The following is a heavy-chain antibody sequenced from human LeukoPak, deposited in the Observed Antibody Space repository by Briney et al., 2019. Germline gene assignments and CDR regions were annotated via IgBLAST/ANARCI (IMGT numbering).Heavy chain of an antibody. CDR3: ARARYCSSTSCYTKGGWFDP. J-gene: IGHJ5*02. Sequence: PSETLSLTCAVSGGSISSGGYSWSWIRQPPGKGLEWIGYIYHSGSTYYNPSLKSRVTISVDRSKNQFSLKLSSVPAADTAVYYCARARYCSSTSCYTKGGWFDPWGQGTLVTVSS. CDR1: GGSISSGGYS. V-gene: IGHV4-30-2*01. CDR2: IYHSGST. D-gene: IGHD2-2*02.